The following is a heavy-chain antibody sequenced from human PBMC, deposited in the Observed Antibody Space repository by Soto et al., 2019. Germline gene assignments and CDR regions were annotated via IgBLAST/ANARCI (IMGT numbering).Heavy chain of an antibody. J-gene: IGHJ6*02. CDR2: IYHSGHT. CDR1: GDSITSGDNY. Sequence: SETLSLTCTVSGDSITSGDNYWSWIRQPPGKGLEWIGYIYHSGHTYYNPSLKSRLSISVDTSKNHFSLRLTSMTAADTAVYYCARGGIVLMVYALYYYYGMDVWGQGTTVTVSS. CDR3: ARGGIVLMVYALYYYYGMDV. D-gene: IGHD2-8*01. V-gene: IGHV4-30-4*01.